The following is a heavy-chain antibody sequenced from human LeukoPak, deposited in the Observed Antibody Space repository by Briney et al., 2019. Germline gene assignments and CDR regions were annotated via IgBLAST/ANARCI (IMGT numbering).Heavy chain of an antibody. Sequence: GGSLRLSCAGSGFTFSSHWMNWVRQAPGKGLEWVARIKDDGSEKHFMDSVNGRFAISRDHAQNSLYLQMSSLIAEDTAVYYCARRGITISGVLVYHYSGLDVWGQGTTVTVSS. D-gene: IGHD3-3*01. J-gene: IGHJ6*02. CDR2: IKDDGSEK. V-gene: IGHV3-7*02. CDR3: ARRGITISGVLVYHYSGLDV. CDR1: GFTFSSHW.